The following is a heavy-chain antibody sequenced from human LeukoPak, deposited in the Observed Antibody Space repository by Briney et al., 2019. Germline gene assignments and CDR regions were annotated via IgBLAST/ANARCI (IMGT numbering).Heavy chain of an antibody. D-gene: IGHD1-26*01. CDR1: GFTFSSYA. CDR2: IYYSGST. J-gene: IGHJ6*02. Sequence: GALRLSCAASGFTFSSYAMSWVRQPPGKGLEWIGYIYYSGSTNYNPSLKSRVTISVDTSKNQFSLKLSSVTAADTAVYYCARRGLVGATPYYYYGMDVWGQGTTVTVSS. CDR3: ARRGLVGATPYYYYGMDV. V-gene: IGHV4-59*08.